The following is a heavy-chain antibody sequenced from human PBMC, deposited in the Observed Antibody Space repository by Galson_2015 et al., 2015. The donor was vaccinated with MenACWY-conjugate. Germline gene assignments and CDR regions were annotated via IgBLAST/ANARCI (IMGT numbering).Heavy chain of an antibody. V-gene: IGHV5-51*01. D-gene: IGHD2-2*01. Sequence: QSGAEVKKPGESLKMSCQGSGYDFSDFWIGWVRQMPGKGLEWMGIIYPGDFDTRYSPSLQGQVTVSADKATSAAYLQWNNLKASDTAMYYCARGGRGPAASFHYWGQGTLVTVSS. CDR2: IYPGDFDT. J-gene: IGHJ4*02. CDR3: ARGGRGPAASFHY. CDR1: GYDFSDFW.